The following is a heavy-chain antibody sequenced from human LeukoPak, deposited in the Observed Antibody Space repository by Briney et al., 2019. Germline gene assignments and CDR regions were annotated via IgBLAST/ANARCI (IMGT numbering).Heavy chain of an antibody. CDR1: GFTFSSYG. CDR3: ARDWSDIVVVPAAELTYYYYGMDV. J-gene: IGHJ6*02. D-gene: IGHD2-2*01. Sequence: PGGSLRLSCAASGFTFSSYGMHWVRQAPGKGLEWVAVIWYDGSNKYYADSVKGRFTISRDNSKNTLYLQMNSLSAEDTAVYYCARDWSDIVVVPAAELTYYYYGMDVWGQGTTVTVSS. CDR2: IWYDGSNK. V-gene: IGHV3-33*01.